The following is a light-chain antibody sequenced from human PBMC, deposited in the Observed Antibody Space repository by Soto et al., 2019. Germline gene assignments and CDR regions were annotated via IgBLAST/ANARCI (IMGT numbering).Light chain of an antibody. Sequence: EILLTQSPGTLSLSPGERATLSCRASQSVRSSYLAWYQQKPGQAPRLLIYGASSRATGIPDRFSGSGSGTDFTLTINRLEPEDFAVYYCQQCGSSKLTCGGGTKVDIK. J-gene: IGKJ4*01. V-gene: IGKV3-20*01. CDR2: GAS. CDR3: QQCGSSKLT. CDR1: QSVRSSY.